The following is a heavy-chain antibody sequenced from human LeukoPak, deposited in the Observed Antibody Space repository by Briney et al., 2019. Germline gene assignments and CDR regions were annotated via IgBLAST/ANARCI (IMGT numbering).Heavy chain of an antibody. V-gene: IGHV1-2*02. Sequence: GASVKVSCKASGYTFTGYYMHWVRQAPGQGLEWMGWINPNSGGTNYPQKFQGRVTMTRDTSISTAYMELSRLRSDDTAVYYCARSPREVVVPVAKEYYYMDVWGKGTTVTISS. CDR1: GYTFTGYY. CDR2: INPNSGGT. D-gene: IGHD2-2*01. CDR3: ARSPREVVVPVAKEYYYMDV. J-gene: IGHJ6*03.